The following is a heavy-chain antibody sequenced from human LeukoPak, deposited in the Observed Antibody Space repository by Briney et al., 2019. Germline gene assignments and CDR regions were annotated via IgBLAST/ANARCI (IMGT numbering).Heavy chain of an antibody. J-gene: IGHJ4*02. CDR2: ISYDGSNK. CDR1: GFTFSSYA. Sequence: GRSLRLSCAASGFTFSSYAMHWVRQAPGKGLEWVAVISYDGSNKYYADSVKGRFTISRDNSKNTLYLQMHSLRAEDTAVYYCATSQFTVRYYFDYWGQGTLVTVSS. V-gene: IGHV3-30-3*01. D-gene: IGHD4-17*01. CDR3: ATSQFTVRYYFDY.